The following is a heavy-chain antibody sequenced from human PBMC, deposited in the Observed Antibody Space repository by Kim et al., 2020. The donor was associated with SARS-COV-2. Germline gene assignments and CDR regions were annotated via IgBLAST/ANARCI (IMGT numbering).Heavy chain of an antibody. CDR3: ARGSYHDGLDF. J-gene: IGHJ3*01. CDR1: GYTFTVYY. V-gene: IGHV1-2*05. Sequence: ASVKVSCKSSGYTFTVYYIHWVRLGPGQGLEWMGRINPDSGDSIFAQKFRDRVSMTRDTSIITAYMELSSLGPDDIGVYYCARGSYHDGLDFWGQGTMVT. D-gene: IGHD3-16*02. CDR2: INPDSGDS.